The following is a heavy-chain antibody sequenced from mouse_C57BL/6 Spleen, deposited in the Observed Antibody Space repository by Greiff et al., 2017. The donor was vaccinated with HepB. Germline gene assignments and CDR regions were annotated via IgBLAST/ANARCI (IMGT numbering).Heavy chain of an antibody. Sequence: QVQLQQSGAELARPGASVKMSCKASGYTFTSYTMHWVKQRPGQGLEWIGYINPSSGYTKYNQKFKDKATLTADKSSSTAYMQLSSLTSEDSAVYYCARSLNWDWYFDVWGTGTTVTVSS. CDR2: INPSSGYT. CDR1: GYTFTSYT. J-gene: IGHJ1*03. CDR3: ARSLNWDWYFDV. V-gene: IGHV1-4*01. D-gene: IGHD4-1*02.